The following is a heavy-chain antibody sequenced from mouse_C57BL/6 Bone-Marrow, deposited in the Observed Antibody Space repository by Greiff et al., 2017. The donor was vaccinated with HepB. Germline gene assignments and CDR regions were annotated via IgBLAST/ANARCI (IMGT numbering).Heavy chain of an antibody. CDR2: IRNKANNHAT. CDR1: GFTFSDAW. V-gene: IGHV6-6*01. Sequence: EVQGVESGGGLVQPGGSMKLSCAASGFTFSDAWMDWVRQSPEKGLDWVAEIRNKANNHATYYAESVKGRFTISRDDSKSSVYLQMNSLRAEDTGIYYCTRYDYYYAMDYWGQGTSVTVSS. CDR3: TRYDYYYAMDY. D-gene: IGHD2-3*01. J-gene: IGHJ4*01.